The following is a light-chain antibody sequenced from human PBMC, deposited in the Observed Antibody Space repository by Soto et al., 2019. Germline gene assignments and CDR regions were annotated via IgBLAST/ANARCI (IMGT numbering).Light chain of an antibody. CDR1: QGISSY. Sequence: DIQMTQSPSSLSASVGDRVTITCRASQGISSYLNWYQQKPGKAPKLLIHATSGLQSGVPSRFSGSGSGTDFTLTISNLQSEDFATYYCLQHNSYPRTFGQGTKVDIK. V-gene: IGKV1-17*02. J-gene: IGKJ1*01. CDR2: ATS. CDR3: LQHNSYPRT.